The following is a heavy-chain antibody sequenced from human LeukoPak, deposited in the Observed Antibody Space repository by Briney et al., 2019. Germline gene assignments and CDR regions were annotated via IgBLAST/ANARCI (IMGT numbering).Heavy chain of an antibody. J-gene: IGHJ4*02. D-gene: IGHD1-26*01. Sequence: PGGSLRPSCAASGFTFSSYTMNWVRQAPGRGLEWVSSISGSSNYIYYADSVKGRFTISRDNAKNSLYLQMNSLRAEDTAVYYCARDAYGSSVDYWGQGTLVTVSS. V-gene: IGHV3-21*01. CDR2: ISGSSNYI. CDR3: ARDAYGSSVDY. CDR1: GFTFSSYT.